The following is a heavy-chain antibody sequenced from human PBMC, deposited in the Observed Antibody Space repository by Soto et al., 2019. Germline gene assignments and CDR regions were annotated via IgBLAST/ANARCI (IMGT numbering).Heavy chain of an antibody. D-gene: IGHD3-10*01. V-gene: IGHV1-69*12. Sequence: QVQLVQSGAEVKKPGSSVKVSCKASGGTFSSYAISWVRQAPGQGLEWMGGIIPIFGTANCAQKLQGRVTITADESTSTAYIELSSLRSEDTAVYYCAAEGPGSGFPFDYWGLGTLVTVSS. J-gene: IGHJ4*02. CDR2: IIPIFGTA. CDR1: GGTFSSYA. CDR3: AAEGPGSGFPFDY.